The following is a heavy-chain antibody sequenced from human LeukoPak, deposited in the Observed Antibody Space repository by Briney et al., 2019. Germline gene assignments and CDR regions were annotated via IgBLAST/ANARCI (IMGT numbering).Heavy chain of an antibody. CDR2: INHSGST. CDR1: GGSFSGYY. CDR3: ARSLHRQWLQSKIFGWFDP. J-gene: IGHJ5*02. D-gene: IGHD5-24*01. V-gene: IGHV4-34*01. Sequence: PSETLSLTCAVYGGSFSGYYWSWIRQPPGKGLEWIGKINHSGSTNYNPSLKSRVTISVDTSKNQVSLKLSSVTAADTAVYYCARSLHRQWLQSKIFGWFDPWGQGTLVTVSS.